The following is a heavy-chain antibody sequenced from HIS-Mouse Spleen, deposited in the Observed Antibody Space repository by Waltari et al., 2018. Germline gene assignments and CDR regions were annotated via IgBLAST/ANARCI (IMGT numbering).Heavy chain of an antibody. CDR1: GFTFSSYW. CDR3: ARDLELDAFDI. V-gene: IGHV3-74*01. J-gene: IGHJ3*02. Sequence: EVQLVASGGGLVQPGGSLRLACAASGFTFSSYWMHWVRQAPGKGLVWVSRINSDGSSASYADSVKGRFTISRDNAKNTLYLQMNSLRAEDTAVYYCARDLELDAFDIWGQGTMVTVSS. CDR2: INSDGSSA. D-gene: IGHD1-1*01.